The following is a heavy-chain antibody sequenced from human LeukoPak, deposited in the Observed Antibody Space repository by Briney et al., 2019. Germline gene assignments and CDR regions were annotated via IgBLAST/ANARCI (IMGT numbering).Heavy chain of an antibody. J-gene: IGHJ6*02. CDR3: ARFLWLRSQGPFYYGMDV. CDR1: GGSISSYY. V-gene: IGHV4-59*01. CDR2: IYYSGST. Sequence: PSETPSLTCTVSGGSISSYYWSWVRQPPGKGLEWIGYIYYSGSTNYNPSLKSRVTISVDTSKNQFSLRLSSVTAADTAVYYCARFLWLRSQGPFYYGMDVWGQGTTVTVSS. D-gene: IGHD5-12*01.